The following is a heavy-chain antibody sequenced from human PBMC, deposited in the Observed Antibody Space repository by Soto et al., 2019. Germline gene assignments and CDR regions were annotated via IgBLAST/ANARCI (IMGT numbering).Heavy chain of an antibody. D-gene: IGHD5-18*01. CDR3: ATQIDTVMVFRD. Sequence: PSVKVSCKASGYTFTSYGISWVRQGPGQGLEWMGWISPYNGNTNYAQKLQGRVTMTTDTSTSTAYMELRSLRSDDTAVYYCATQIDTVMVFRDWGQGTLVTVSS. CDR1: GYTFTSYG. J-gene: IGHJ4*02. V-gene: IGHV1-18*04. CDR2: ISPYNGNT.